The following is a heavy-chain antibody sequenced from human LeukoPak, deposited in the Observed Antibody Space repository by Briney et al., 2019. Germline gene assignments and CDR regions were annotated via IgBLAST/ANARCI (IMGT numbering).Heavy chain of an antibody. CDR3: ARAVGGDGSGSL. D-gene: IGHD3-10*01. CDR2: INHSGGT. CDR1: GGSFSGYY. Sequence: SETLSLTCAVYGGSFSGYYWSWIRQPPGKGLEWIGEINHSGGTKYNPSLKSRVTISVDTSKNQFSLKLSSVTAADTAVYYCARAVGGDGSGSLWGPGTLVTVSS. V-gene: IGHV4-34*01. J-gene: IGHJ4*02.